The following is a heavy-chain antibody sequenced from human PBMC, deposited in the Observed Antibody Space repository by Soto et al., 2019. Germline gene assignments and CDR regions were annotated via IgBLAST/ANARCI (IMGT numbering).Heavy chain of an antibody. CDR3: VRKFVSGTFAAFDI. CDR1: GGTFSSYA. J-gene: IGHJ3*02. CDR2: IIPSFGTA. Sequence: QVQLVQSGAEVKKPGSSVKVSCKASGGTFSSYAISWVRQAPGQGLEWMGGIIPSFGTANYAQKFQGRVTITADESTITAYMELSSLRSEDTAVYYCVRKFVSGTFAAFDIWGRGTMVTVSA. V-gene: IGHV1-69*12. D-gene: IGHD6-19*01.